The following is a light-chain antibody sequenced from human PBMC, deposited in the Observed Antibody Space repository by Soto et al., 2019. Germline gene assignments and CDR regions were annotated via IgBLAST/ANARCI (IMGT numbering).Light chain of an antibody. V-gene: IGLV2-23*01. Sequence: QSVLTQPASVSGSPGQSITISCTGTSSDVGSYNLVSWYQQHPGKAPKLMIYEGSKRPSGVSNRFSGSKSGNTASLTISGLQDEYEADYYCCSYAGSSTVFGGGTQLTVL. CDR2: EGS. CDR1: SSDVGSYNL. J-gene: IGLJ2*01. CDR3: CSYAGSSTV.